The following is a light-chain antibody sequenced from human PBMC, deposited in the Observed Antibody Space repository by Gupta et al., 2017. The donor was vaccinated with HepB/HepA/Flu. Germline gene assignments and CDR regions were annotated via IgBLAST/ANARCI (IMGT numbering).Light chain of an antibody. CDR3: LHGRNWPWA. J-gene: IGKJ1*01. Sequence: EYVLTQSPSTLSLSPGERATLSCMASQSVSSYLAWYQQKPGQAPRLLIFHASNRATGVPARFSGSGSGTEFSLTISSLEPEDFAVYYCLHGRNWPWALGQGTKVEIK. CDR1: QSVSSY. V-gene: IGKV3-11*01. CDR2: HAS.